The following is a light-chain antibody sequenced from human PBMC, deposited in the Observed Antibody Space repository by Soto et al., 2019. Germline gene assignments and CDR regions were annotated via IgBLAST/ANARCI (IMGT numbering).Light chain of an antibody. V-gene: IGKV1-5*01. J-gene: IGKJ1*01. CDR1: QPISGF. CDR2: GAS. Sequence: IQMPKFPSTLSATVGDSVSITCRASQPISGFLAWYQQKPGRAPKVLIHGASTMESGVPARFSASGSGTEFTLTISNVQPDDFATYYCHQYNRLWTFGQGTKVDIK. CDR3: HQYNRLWT.